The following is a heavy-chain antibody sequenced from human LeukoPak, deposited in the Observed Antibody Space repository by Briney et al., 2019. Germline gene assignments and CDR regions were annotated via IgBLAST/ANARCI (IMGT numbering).Heavy chain of an antibody. Sequence: PGKSLRLSCVASGFTFSSYAMHWVRQAPGKGLEWVAVISDDGTKEYYADSVKGRFTISRDNSRNTVYTSKSTLFLQMNSLRPEDTAVYYCARGKIRYGYGRFDYWGQGILVTVSS. CDR2: ISDDGTKE. CDR1: GFTFSSYA. CDR3: ARGKIRYGYGRFDY. J-gene: IGHJ4*02. D-gene: IGHD5-18*01. V-gene: IGHV3-30-3*01.